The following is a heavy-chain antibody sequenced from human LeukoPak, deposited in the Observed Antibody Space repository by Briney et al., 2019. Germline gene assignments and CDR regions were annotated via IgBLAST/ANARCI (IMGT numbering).Heavy chain of an antibody. CDR3: ARGNYDFWSGYHPFDY. CDR2: INHSGST. CDR1: GGSFSGYY. Sequence: SSETLSLTCAVYGGSFSGYYWSWIRQPPGKGLEWIGEINHSGSTNYNPSLKSRVTISVDTSKNQFSLKLSSVTAADTAVYYCARGNYDFWSGYHPFDYWGQGTLVTVSS. V-gene: IGHV4-34*01. J-gene: IGHJ4*02. D-gene: IGHD3-3*01.